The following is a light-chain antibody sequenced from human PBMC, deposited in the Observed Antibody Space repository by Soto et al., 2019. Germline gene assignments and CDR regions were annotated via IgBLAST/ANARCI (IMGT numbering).Light chain of an antibody. Sequence: EIVMTQSPATLSVSAGERATLSCRASQSISDTLAWYRHKRGRTPRLLIYDTSTRATGVPTRFSGSRSGAEISLTIISLQSADFVVYYCCPYNNRSLTFGGGTKVDIK. J-gene: IGKJ4*01. CDR1: QSISDT. CDR2: DTS. CDR3: CPYNNRSLT. V-gene: IGKV3-15*01.